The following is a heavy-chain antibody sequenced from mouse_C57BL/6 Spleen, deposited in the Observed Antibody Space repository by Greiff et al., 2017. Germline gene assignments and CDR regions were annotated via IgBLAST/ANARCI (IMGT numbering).Heavy chain of an antibody. D-gene: IGHD3-2*02. J-gene: IGHJ3*01. CDR2: IDPETGGT. V-gene: IGHV1-15*01. Sequence: QVQLQQSGAELVRPGASVTLSCKASGYTFTDYEMHWVKQTPVHGLEWIGAIDPETGGTAYNQKFKGKAILTADKSSSTAYMELRSLTSEDSAVYYCTRVDSSDPFAYWGQGTLVTVSA. CDR3: TRVDSSDPFAY. CDR1: GYTFTDYE.